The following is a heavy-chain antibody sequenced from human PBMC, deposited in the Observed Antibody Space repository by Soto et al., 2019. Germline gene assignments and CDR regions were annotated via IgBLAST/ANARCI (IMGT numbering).Heavy chain of an antibody. J-gene: IGHJ4*02. CDR2: IFWDDDA. CDR3: THTSGHSSTGADN. Sequence: ITLRESGPALVKPTQTLTLTCTFSGFSLSTNGVAVGWIRQPPGKALEWLALIFWDDDARYSPSLKSSLTITKDTSNNQVVLIMTNMDPVDTGTYYCTHTSGHSSTGADNWGQGTQVTVSS. CDR1: GFSLSTNGVA. V-gene: IGHV2-5*02. D-gene: IGHD6-19*01.